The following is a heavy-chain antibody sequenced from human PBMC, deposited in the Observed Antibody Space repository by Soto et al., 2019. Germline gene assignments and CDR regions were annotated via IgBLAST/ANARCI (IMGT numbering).Heavy chain of an antibody. CDR2: IYYSGST. V-gene: IGHV4-39*01. CDR3: ARVRATGIDY. D-gene: IGHD1-26*01. J-gene: IGHJ4*02. Sequence: TLSLTCTVSGGSISSSSYYWGWIRQPPGKGLEWIGSIYYSGSTYYNPSLKSRVTISVDTSKNQFSLKLSSVTAADTAVYYCARVRATGIDYWGQGTLVTVSS. CDR1: GGSISSSSYY.